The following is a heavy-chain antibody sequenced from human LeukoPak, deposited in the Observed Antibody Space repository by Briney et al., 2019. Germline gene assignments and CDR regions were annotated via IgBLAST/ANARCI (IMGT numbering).Heavy chain of an antibody. J-gene: IGHJ4*02. CDR1: GYTFTGYY. Sequence: ASVKVSCKASGYTFTGYYMHWVRQAPGQGLEWMGRINPNSGGTNYAQKFQGRVTMTRDTSISTAYMELSRLRSDDTAVYYCARDPEWELTGADYGGQGTLVTVSS. D-gene: IGHD1-26*01. CDR2: INPNSGGT. V-gene: IGHV1-2*06. CDR3: ARDPEWELTGADY.